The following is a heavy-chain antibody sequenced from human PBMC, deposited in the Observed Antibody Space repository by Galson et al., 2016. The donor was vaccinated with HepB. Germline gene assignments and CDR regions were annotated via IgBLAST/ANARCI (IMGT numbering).Heavy chain of an antibody. CDR3: AREKAYGGVVYYYYNGMDV. Sequence: SLRLSCAASGFIFSDYAMYWVRQAPGKGLEWVAVISMDGTKKNYADSVKGRYTISRDKFKNTLYLQMNSLRAEDTAVYYCAREKAYGGVVYYYYNGMDVWSQGTTVTVSS. CDR1: GFIFSDYA. D-gene: IGHD4-23*01. J-gene: IGHJ6*02. CDR2: ISMDGTKK. V-gene: IGHV3-30-3*01.